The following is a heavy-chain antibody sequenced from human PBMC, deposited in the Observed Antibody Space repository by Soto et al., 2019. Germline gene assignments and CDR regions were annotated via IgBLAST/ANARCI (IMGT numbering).Heavy chain of an antibody. CDR1: GFTFSSYG. CDR3: ARDHDYGGSDGY. D-gene: IGHD4-17*01. Sequence: QVQLVESGGGVVQPGRSLRLSCAASGFTFSSYGMHWLRQAPGRGLEWVAVIWYDGSNKYYADSVKGRFPISRDNSKNTLYLQMNSLTDEDTAVYYCARDHDYGGSDGYWGQGTLVTVSS. J-gene: IGHJ4*02. V-gene: IGHV3-33*01. CDR2: IWYDGSNK.